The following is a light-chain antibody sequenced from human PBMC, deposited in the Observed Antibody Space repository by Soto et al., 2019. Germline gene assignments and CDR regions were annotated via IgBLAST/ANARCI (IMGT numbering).Light chain of an antibody. CDR3: AAWDDSLSGVV. CDR2: SNS. CDR1: SSNIGSNY. V-gene: IGLV1-47*02. Sequence: QSVLTQPPSASGTPGQRVTISCSGSSSNIGSNYVYWYQQLQGTVPQQLIYSNSERPSGVPARFSGSKSGTSASLAISGLRSEDEADYDCAAWDDSLSGVVFGGGTKVTVL. J-gene: IGLJ2*01.